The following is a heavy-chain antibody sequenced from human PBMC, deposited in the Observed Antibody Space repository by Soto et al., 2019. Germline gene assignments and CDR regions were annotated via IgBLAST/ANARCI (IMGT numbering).Heavy chain of an antibody. J-gene: IGHJ4*02. CDR3: ARGSSAVDFDY. Sequence: QVQLVQSGAEVKKPGASVKVSCKASGYTFSNYGISWVRQAPGQGLEWMGWINAYNGNTNFAQKFQDRLTMTTDTSLGTGYLERRSLTSDDTALYYCARGSSAVDFDYWGQGPLVTVSS. CDR1: GYTFSNYG. CDR2: INAYNGNT. V-gene: IGHV1-18*01. D-gene: IGHD6-13*01.